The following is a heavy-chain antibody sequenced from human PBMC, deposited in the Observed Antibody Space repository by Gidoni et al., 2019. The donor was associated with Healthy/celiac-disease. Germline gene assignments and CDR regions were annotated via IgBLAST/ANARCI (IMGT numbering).Heavy chain of an antibody. J-gene: IGHJ5*02. CDR2: INHSGST. Sequence: QVQLQQWGAGLLKPSETLSLTCAVYGGSFSGYYWGWIRQPPGKGLEWIGEINHSGSTNYNPSLKSRVAISVDTSKNQFSLKLSSVTAADTAVYYCARGYYGSGSYWSYNWFDPWGQGTLVTVSS. CDR1: GGSFSGYY. V-gene: IGHV4-34*01. CDR3: ARGYYGSGSYWSYNWFDP. D-gene: IGHD3-10*01.